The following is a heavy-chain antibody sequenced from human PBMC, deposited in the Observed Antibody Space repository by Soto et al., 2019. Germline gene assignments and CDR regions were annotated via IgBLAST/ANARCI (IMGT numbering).Heavy chain of an antibody. Sequence: ASVKVXCKAFGYTLSNYALHWVRQAPGQRLEWMGCNNAGNGNTKYSQKFQGRVTITRDTSASTAYMELSSLRSEDTAVYYWARGYCTGGSCYHGMDVWGQGTTVTLS. V-gene: IGHV1-3*01. D-gene: IGHD2-15*01. J-gene: IGHJ6*02. CDR2: NNAGNGNT. CDR1: GYTLSNYA. CDR3: ARGYCTGGSCYHGMDV.